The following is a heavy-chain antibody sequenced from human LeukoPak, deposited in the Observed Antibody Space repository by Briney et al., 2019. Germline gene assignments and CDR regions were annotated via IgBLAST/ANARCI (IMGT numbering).Heavy chain of an antibody. V-gene: IGHV3-21*01. Sequence: GGSLRLSCAASGFTFSSYSMNWVRQAPGRGLEWVSSISSRSGDIYYADSVKGRFTISRDNAKSSLYLQMNSLRAEDTAVYYCASSLYSATRGFYYQVFDWGQGTLVTVSS. D-gene: IGHD2-15*01. CDR3: ASSLYSATRGFYYQVFD. CDR1: GFTFSSYS. CDR2: ISSRSGDI. J-gene: IGHJ4*02.